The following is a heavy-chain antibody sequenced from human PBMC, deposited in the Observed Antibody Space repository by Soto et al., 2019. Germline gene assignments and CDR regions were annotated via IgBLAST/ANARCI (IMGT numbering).Heavy chain of an antibody. V-gene: IGHV3-33*01. J-gene: IGHJ6*03. D-gene: IGHD2-15*01. CDR3: ARGGRDCSGGSCYSHYYYYYYMDV. CDR2: IWYDGSNK. Sequence: QVQLVESGGGVVQPGRSLRLSCAASGFTFSSYGMHWVRQAPGKGLEWVAVIWYDGSNKYYADSVKGRFTISRDNSKNTLSLQMNSLRAEDTAVYYCARGGRDCSGGSCYSHYYYYYYMDVWGKGTTVTVSS. CDR1: GFTFSSYG.